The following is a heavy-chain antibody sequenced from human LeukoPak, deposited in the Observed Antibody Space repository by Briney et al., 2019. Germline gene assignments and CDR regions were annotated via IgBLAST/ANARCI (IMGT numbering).Heavy chain of an antibody. CDR1: GYTFTSYG. CDR3: ARGARLKSPSKNDY. V-gene: IGHV1-18*01. CDR2: ISAYNGDT. Sequence: ASVKVSCKASGYTFTSYGISWVRQAPGQGLEWMGWISAYNGDTNYAQKLQGRVTMTTDTSTSTAYMELRSLRSDDTAVYYCARGARLKSPSKNDYWGQGTLVTVSS. J-gene: IGHJ4*02.